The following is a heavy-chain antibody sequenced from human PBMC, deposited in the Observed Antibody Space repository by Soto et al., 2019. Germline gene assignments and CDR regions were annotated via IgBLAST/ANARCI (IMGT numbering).Heavy chain of an antibody. V-gene: IGHV3-23*01. Sequence: GGSLILSCVASGFAFSDYAMTWVRQAPGKGLEWVSTISGSSYSSYYADSVKGRFTISRDNSKNTLHLQMNSLRVEDTAIYYCAKESRYSDYVRAFDIWGQGTTVTVSS. D-gene: IGHD3-16*01. CDR2: ISGSSYSS. CDR1: GFAFSDYA. CDR3: AKESRYSDYVRAFDI. J-gene: IGHJ3*02.